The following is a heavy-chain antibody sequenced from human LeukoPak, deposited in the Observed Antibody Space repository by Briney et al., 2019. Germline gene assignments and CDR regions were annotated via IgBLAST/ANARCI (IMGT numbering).Heavy chain of an antibody. CDR3: AKGLRTGVGPYMGYHYYMDV. D-gene: IGHD3-16*01. CDR1: GFTSSSYA. Sequence: PGGSLRLSCAASGFTSSSYAMSWVRQAPGKGLEWVSAISGSGGSTYYADSVKGRFTISRDNSKNTLYLQMNSLRAEDTAVYYCAKGLRTGVGPYMGYHYYMDVWGKGATVTVSS. CDR2: ISGSGGST. V-gene: IGHV3-23*01. J-gene: IGHJ6*03.